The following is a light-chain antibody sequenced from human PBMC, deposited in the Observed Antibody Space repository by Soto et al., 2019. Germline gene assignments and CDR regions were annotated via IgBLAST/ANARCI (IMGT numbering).Light chain of an antibody. V-gene: IGKV1-5*01. CDR1: QSSSVW. J-gene: IGKJ1*01. CDR2: DAS. CDR3: QQYNSYWT. Sequence: DVHMTQSPSTLSASVGDRVTITCRASQSSSVWLAWYQQKPGKSPKLLIYDASSLESGVPSRFSGSGSGTEFTLTISSLQPDDFATYYCQQYNSYWTFGQGTKVDIK.